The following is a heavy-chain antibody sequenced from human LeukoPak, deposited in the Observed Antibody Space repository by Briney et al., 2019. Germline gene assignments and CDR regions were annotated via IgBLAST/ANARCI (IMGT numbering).Heavy chain of an antibody. D-gene: IGHD6-19*01. Sequence: GASVKVSCKASGYTFTGYFMHCVRQAPGQGLEWMGWINPNSGGTNYAQKFQGRVTMTRDTSISTAYMELRRLRSDDTAVYYCARESVAEPYFDYWGQGTLVTVSS. V-gene: IGHV1-2*02. CDR2: INPNSGGT. CDR1: GYTFTGYF. CDR3: ARESVAEPYFDY. J-gene: IGHJ4*02.